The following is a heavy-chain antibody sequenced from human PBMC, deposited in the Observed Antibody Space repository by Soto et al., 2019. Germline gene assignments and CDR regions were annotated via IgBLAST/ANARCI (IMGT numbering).Heavy chain of an antibody. V-gene: IGHV1-2*04. J-gene: IGHJ5*02. CDR1: GYTFTDYH. D-gene: IGHD6-13*01. CDR3: ARGLHIAAPQTYFAP. Sequence: EASVKVSCKASGYTFTDYHMHWVRQAPGQGLEWMGWVNLNTGGTVYAQKFQDWVTLTRDSSISTAYMELSRLKSDDTAVYYCARGLHIAAPQTYFAPGGQGTLVTVS. CDR2: VNLNTGGT.